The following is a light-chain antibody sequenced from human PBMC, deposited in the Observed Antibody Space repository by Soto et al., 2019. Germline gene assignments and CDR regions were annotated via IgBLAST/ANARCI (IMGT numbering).Light chain of an antibody. J-gene: IGLJ2*01. V-gene: IGLV3-21*02. Sequence: SYELTQPPSVSVAPGQTAKIACGGDNIRGYSVHWYLQKSGQAPVLVVYDDSDRTAGIPERFSGSNSGNMATLSISRVEAGDEAEYYCQVWDSRRDRPVFGGGTKLTVL. CDR1: NIRGYS. CDR2: DDS. CDR3: QVWDSRRDRPV.